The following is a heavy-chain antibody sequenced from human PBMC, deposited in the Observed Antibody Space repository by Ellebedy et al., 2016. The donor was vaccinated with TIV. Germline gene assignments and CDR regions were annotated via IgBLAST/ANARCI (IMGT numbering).Heavy chain of an antibody. J-gene: IGHJ5*02. V-gene: IGHV1-2*02. Sequence: ASVKVSCKASGYTFTGYYMHWVRQAPGQGLEWMGWINPNSGGTNYAQKFQGRVTMTRDTSTSTVYMELSSLRSEDTAVYYCVREGSSGWHNWFDPWGQGTLVTVSS. CDR1: GYTFTGYY. CDR3: VREGSSGWHNWFDP. D-gene: IGHD6-19*01. CDR2: INPNSGGT.